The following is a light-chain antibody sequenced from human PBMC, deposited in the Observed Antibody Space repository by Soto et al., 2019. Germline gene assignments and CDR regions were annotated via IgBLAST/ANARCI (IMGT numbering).Light chain of an antibody. J-gene: IGKJ2*01. CDR3: QQYGVSMFT. V-gene: IGKV3-20*01. Sequence: DIVLTQSPGTLSLSPGERATLSCRASQTVRDGYLAWYQQKPGQAPRLFIYGASARATGIPDRFSGSGSGTDFTLTISGLEPEDFAVYYCQQYGVSMFTFGQGAKLEIE. CDR2: GAS. CDR1: QTVRDGY.